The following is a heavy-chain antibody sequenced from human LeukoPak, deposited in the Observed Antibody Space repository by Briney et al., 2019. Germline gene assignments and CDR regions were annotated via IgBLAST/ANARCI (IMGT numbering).Heavy chain of an antibody. D-gene: IGHD3-10*02. CDR2: IKKDGSEK. Sequence: GGSLRLSCTASGFTFSSYWMSWVRQAPGKGLEWVANIKKDGSEKYYVDSVKGRFTISRDNAKNSLYLQMNSLRAEDTAVYYCAELGITMIGGVWGKGTTVTISS. V-gene: IGHV3-7*01. CDR3: AELGITMIGGV. CDR1: GFTFSSYW. J-gene: IGHJ6*04.